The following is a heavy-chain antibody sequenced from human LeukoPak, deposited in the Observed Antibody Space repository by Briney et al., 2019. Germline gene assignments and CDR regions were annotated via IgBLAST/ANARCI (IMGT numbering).Heavy chain of an antibody. CDR1: GFTFSSYW. Sequence: PGGSLRLSCAASGFTFSSYWMSWVRQAPGKGLEWVANIKQDGSEKYYVDSVKGRFTISRDNAKNSLYLQMNSLRAEDTAVYYCARGIAARPTGTFDYRGQGTLVTVSS. CDR3: ARGIAARPTGTFDY. D-gene: IGHD6-6*01. V-gene: IGHV3-7*01. CDR2: IKQDGSEK. J-gene: IGHJ4*02.